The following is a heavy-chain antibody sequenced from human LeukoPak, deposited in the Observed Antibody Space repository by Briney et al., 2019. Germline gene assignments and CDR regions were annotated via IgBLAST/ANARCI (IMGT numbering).Heavy chain of an antibody. J-gene: IGHJ4*02. Sequence: ASVKVSCKASGYTFTGYYMHWVRQAPGQGLEWMGGIIPIFGTANYAQKFQGRVTITADESTSTAYMELSSLRSEDTAVYYCARGVPKTQFDYWGQGTLVTVSS. CDR2: IIPIFGTA. CDR3: ARGVPKTQFDY. D-gene: IGHD3-10*01. CDR1: GYTFTGYY. V-gene: IGHV1-69*13.